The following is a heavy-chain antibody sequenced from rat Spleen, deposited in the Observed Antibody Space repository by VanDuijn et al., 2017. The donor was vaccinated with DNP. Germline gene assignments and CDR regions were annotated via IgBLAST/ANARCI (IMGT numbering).Heavy chain of an antibody. J-gene: IGHJ2*01. CDR2: ITTGGGNS. CDR1: GFTFSNYY. D-gene: IGHD1-9*01. CDR3: AKYYGYNSYFFDY. V-gene: IGHV5-25*01. Sequence: EVQLVESGGGLVQPGRSMKLSCAASGFTFSNYYMAWVRQAPTRGLEWVASITTGGGNSYYRDSVKGRFTISRDNAKSTLYLQMNSLRSEDTATYYCAKYYGYNSYFFDYWGQGVMVTVSS.